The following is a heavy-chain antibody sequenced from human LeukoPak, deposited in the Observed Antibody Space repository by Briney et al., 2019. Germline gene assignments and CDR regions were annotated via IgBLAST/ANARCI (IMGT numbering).Heavy chain of an antibody. CDR2: IRYDGSNK. CDR1: GFTFSSYG. V-gene: IGHV3-30*02. J-gene: IGHJ4*02. D-gene: IGHD5-12*01. CDR3: ARVGHSGYEVDY. Sequence: GGSLRLSCAASGFTFSSYGMHWVRQAPGKGLEWVAFIRYDGSNKYYADSVKGRFTTSRDNSKNTLYLQMGSLRAEDMAVYYCARVGHSGYEVDYWGQGTLVTVSS.